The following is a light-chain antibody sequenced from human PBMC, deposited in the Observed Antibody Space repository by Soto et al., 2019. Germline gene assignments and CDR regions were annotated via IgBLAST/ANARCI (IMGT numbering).Light chain of an antibody. CDR3: QKYNNWPLT. V-gene: IGKV3-15*01. J-gene: IGKJ4*01. CDR1: ESVYSY. Sequence: EIVMTQSPATLSVSPGEGLNLSCRASESVYSYFAWYQQKPGQAPRLLIYGASTRATGIPARFSGSGSGTEFTLTISSLQSEDFAVYYCQKYNNWPLTFGGGTKVEI. CDR2: GAS.